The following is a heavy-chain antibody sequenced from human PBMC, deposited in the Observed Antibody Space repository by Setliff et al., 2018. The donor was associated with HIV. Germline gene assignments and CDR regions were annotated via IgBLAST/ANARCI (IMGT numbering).Heavy chain of an antibody. Sequence: LRLSCAASGFTFDDYGMSWVRQAPGKGLEWVSGINWNGGSTYYADSVKGRFTISRDNSKNTLYLQMNSLRAEDTAVYYCAKDHATSSWFTALLDYWGQGALVTV. CDR2: INWNGGST. V-gene: IGHV3-20*04. CDR3: AKDHATSSWFTALLDY. CDR1: GFTFDDYG. D-gene: IGHD6-13*01. J-gene: IGHJ4*02.